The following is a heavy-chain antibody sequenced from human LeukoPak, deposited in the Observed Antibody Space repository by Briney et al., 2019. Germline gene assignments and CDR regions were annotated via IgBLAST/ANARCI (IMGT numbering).Heavy chain of an antibody. D-gene: IGHD4-11*01. J-gene: IGHJ4*02. V-gene: IGHV3-48*04. CDR3: ARDDYSNYVHHY. CDR1: GFTFSSYS. Sequence: PGGSLRLSCAASGFTFSSYSMNWVRQAPRKGREWVSYISSSSSTIYYAGSVKGRFTISRDNAKNSLYLQMNSLRAEDTAVYYCARDDYSNYVHHYWGQGTLVTVSS. CDR2: ISSSSSTI.